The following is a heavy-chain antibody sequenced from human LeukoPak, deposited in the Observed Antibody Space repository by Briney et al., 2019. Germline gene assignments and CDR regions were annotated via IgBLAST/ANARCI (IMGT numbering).Heavy chain of an antibody. Sequence: GSLRLSCAASGFTFSSYSMNWVRQAPGKGLEWVSSISSSNSYIYYADSVKGRFTISRDNSKNTLYLQMNSLRAEDTAVYYCARDLDAAAGDYWGQGTLVTVSS. CDR2: ISSSNSYI. J-gene: IGHJ4*02. CDR1: GFTFSSYS. D-gene: IGHD6-13*01. V-gene: IGHV3-21*04. CDR3: ARDLDAAAGDY.